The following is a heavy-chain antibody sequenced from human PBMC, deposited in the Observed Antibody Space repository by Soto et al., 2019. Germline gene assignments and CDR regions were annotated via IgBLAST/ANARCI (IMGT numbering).Heavy chain of an antibody. Sequence: QVLLVQSGAEMKKPGSSVKVSCKASGGTFSTSSINWVRQAPGQRPEWMGNILPIFGTADYAQKFQARVTITADNPTNTAYTELRSLLSADTAVYYFARGQEFGGNSDAFEIWGPGTVVTVSS. J-gene: IGHJ3*02. D-gene: IGHD2-21*02. CDR1: GGTFSTSS. CDR2: ILPIFGTA. CDR3: ARGQEFGGNSDAFEI. V-gene: IGHV1-69*14.